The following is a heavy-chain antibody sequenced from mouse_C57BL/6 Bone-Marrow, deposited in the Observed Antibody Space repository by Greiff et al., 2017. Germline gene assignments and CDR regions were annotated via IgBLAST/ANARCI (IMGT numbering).Heavy chain of an antibody. Sequence: EVKLVESGGGLVQPGGSLKLSCAASGFTFSDYYMYWVRQTPEKRLEWVAYIRNGGGSTYYPDTVKGRFTISRDNAKNTLYLQMSRLKSEDTAMYYCARHITTVVAVDYYAMDYWGQGTSVTVSS. CDR1: GFTFSDYY. CDR2: IRNGGGST. D-gene: IGHD1-1*01. V-gene: IGHV5-12*01. CDR3: ARHITTVVAVDYYAMDY. J-gene: IGHJ4*01.